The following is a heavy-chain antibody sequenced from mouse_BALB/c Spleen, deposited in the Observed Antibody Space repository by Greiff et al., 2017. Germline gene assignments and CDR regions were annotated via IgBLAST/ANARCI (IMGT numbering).Heavy chain of an antibody. CDR2: ISTYYGDA. Sequence: QVQLKQSGAELVRPGVSVKISCKGSGYTFTDYDMHWVKQSHAKSLEWIGVISTYYGDASYNQKFKGKATMTVDKASSTAYMELARLTSEDSAIYYCARRHYGSSYAMDYWGQGTSVTVSS. D-gene: IGHD1-1*01. CDR3: ARRHYGSSYAMDY. J-gene: IGHJ4*01. V-gene: IGHV1S137*01. CDR1: GYTFTDYD.